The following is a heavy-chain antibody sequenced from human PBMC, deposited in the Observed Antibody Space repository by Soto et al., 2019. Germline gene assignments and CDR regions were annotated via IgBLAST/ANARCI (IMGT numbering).Heavy chain of an antibody. D-gene: IGHD2-15*01. Sequence: GGSLRLSCAASGFTFSSYDMSWVRQAPGRGLEWVSAMSGSGGTTYYAGSVKGRFTISRDNSKNTLYLQMKSLRAEDTAVYFCAKEGHTYCRGGSCYSGPHDAFDIWGQGTMVTVSS. CDR3: AKEGHTYCRGGSCYSGPHDAFDI. CDR1: GFTFSSYD. V-gene: IGHV3-23*01. CDR2: MSGSGGTT. J-gene: IGHJ3*02.